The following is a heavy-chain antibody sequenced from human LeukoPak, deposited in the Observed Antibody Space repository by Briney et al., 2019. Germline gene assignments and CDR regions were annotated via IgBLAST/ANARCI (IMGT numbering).Heavy chain of an antibody. D-gene: IGHD2-8*01. CDR2: INHGEST. CDR1: SVSFSGFY. J-gene: IGHJ6*02. CDR3: ARGRAQCINGVCYNYGMDV. V-gene: IGHV4-34*01. Sequence: SETLSLTCAVYSVSFSGFYWNWVRQPPGERLEWIGEINHGESTNYNPSLKSRATISVDTSEKQFSLKLTSVTAADTAVYYCARGRAQCINGVCYNYGMDVWGQGTTVTVSS.